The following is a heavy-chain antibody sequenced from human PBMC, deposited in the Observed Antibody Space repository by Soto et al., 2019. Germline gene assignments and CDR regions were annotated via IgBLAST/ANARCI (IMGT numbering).Heavy chain of an antibody. J-gene: IGHJ3*02. V-gene: IGHV3-33*01. CDR3: ARYCSGGSCHSGAFDI. Sequence: QVQLVESGGGVVQPGRSLRLSCGASGFNFGGFGMHWVRQTPGKGLEWVAGIRYDGSKTFYGDSVKGRFTISRDNPKNTLYLKMDSLRAEDTALFYCARYCSGGSCHSGAFDIWGQGTMVTVSS. CDR2: IRYDGSKT. D-gene: IGHD2-15*01. CDR1: GFNFGGFG.